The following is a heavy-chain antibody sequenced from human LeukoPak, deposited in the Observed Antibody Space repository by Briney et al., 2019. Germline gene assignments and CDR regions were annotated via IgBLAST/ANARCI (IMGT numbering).Heavy chain of an antibody. CDR2: ISGSGDST. D-gene: IGHD6-13*01. Sequence: GGSLRLSCAASGFTFSSYTMSWVRQAPGKGLGWVSAISGSGDSTYYADSVKGRFTISRDNSKNTLFLQMNSLRAEDTAVYYCARGVIAAAGFFDFWGQGALVTVFS. CDR3: ARGVIAAAGFFDF. J-gene: IGHJ4*02. V-gene: IGHV3-23*01. CDR1: GFTFSSYT.